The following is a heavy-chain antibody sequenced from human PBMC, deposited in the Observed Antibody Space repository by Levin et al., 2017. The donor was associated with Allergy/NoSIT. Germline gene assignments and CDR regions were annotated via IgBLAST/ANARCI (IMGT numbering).Heavy chain of an antibody. Sequence: TTSETLSLTCTVSGGPISDYYWSWIRQPPGKGLECIGFISYTGTSNYNPSLKSRVSISVDTSKNQFSLRLRSVTTADTAVYYCARAGIKCRGGSCDDLPLAYWGQGTLVSVSS. CDR1: GGPISDYY. J-gene: IGHJ4*02. CDR2: ISYTGTS. V-gene: IGHV4-59*13. D-gene: IGHD2-15*01. CDR3: ARAGIKCRGGSCDDLPLAY.